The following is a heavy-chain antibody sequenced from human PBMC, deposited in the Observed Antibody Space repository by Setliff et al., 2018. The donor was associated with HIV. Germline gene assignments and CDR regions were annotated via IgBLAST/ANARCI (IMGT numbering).Heavy chain of an antibody. CDR3: ARANSIKGYSYGPDAFDI. J-gene: IGHJ3*02. CDR2: IYYSGST. CDR1: TGSISRYY. Sequence: SETLSLTCTFSTGSISRYYWNWTRQPPGKGLEWIGYIYYSGSTNYNPSLKSRVTISLDTSKNRFSLNLSSVTAADTAVYYCARANSIKGYSYGPDAFDIWGQGTMVTVSS. V-gene: IGHV4-59*01. D-gene: IGHD5-18*01.